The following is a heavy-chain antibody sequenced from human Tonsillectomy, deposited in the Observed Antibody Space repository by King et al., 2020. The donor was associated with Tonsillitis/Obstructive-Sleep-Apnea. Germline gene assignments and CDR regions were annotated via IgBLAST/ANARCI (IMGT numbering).Heavy chain of an antibody. V-gene: IGHV3-13*04. CDR1: GFTSSTYD. J-gene: IGHJ2*01. Sequence: VQLVESGGGLVQPGGSLRLSCAASGFTSSTYDMHWVRQTTGKGLEWVSAINTAGDTKYPGSVKGRFTISRENAKNSLYLQMSSPRAGDTAVYYCARTPGWRKYSAAEDWYFDLGGSGTGVTVST. CDR3: ARTPGWRKYSAAEDWYFDL. D-gene: IGHD5-24*01. CDR2: INTAGDT.